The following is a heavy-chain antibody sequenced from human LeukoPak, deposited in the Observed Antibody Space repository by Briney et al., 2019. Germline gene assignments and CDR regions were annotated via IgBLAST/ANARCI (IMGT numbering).Heavy chain of an antibody. V-gene: IGHV3-23*01. D-gene: IGHD3-10*01. CDR2: ISGSGGST. CDR3: ANVVRGVIDWFDP. Sequence: QPGGTLRLSCAASGFTFSSYGMSWVRQAPGKGLEWVSAISGSGGSTYYADSVKGRFTISRDNSKNTLYLQMNSLRAEDTAVYYCANVVRGVIDWFDPWGQGTLVTVSS. J-gene: IGHJ5*02. CDR1: GFTFSSYG.